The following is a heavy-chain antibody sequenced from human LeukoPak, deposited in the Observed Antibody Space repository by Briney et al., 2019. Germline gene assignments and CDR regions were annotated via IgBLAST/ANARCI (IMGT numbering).Heavy chain of an antibody. CDR3: ARVDRERSSFDY. J-gene: IGHJ4*02. Sequence: ASVKVSCKSSGYTFTGYYMHWVRQAPGQGLVWVGWINPNSGGTNYAQKFQGRVTMTRDTSISTAYMELSRLRSDDTAVYYCARVDRERSSFDYWGQGTLVTVSS. CDR1: GYTFTGYY. CDR2: INPNSGGT. V-gene: IGHV1-2*02. D-gene: IGHD6-6*01.